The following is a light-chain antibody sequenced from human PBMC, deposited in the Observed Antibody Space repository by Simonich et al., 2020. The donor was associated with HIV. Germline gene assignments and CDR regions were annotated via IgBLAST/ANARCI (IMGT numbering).Light chain of an antibody. V-gene: IGKV1-8*01. CDR1: QGISSY. CDR3: QQYNNWPT. J-gene: IGKJ4*01. CDR2: AAS. Sequence: AIRMTQSPSSLSASTGDRVTITCRVSQGISSYLAWYQQKPGKAPKLLISAASTLQSGVLSRFSGSGSGTDFTLTISCLQSEDFATYYCQQYNNWPTFGGGTKVEIK.